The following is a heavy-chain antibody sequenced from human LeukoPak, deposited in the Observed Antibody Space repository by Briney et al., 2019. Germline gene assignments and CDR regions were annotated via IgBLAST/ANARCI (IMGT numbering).Heavy chain of an antibody. V-gene: IGHV3-66*01. D-gene: IGHD3-16*02. Sequence: AGGSLRLSCAASGFTVSSNYMSGVRQAPGKGREWVSVIYSGGSTYYADSVKGRFTISRDNCKNTLYLQMNSLRAEDTAVYYCARAVPQAAQSLQDYYGMDVWGQGTTVTVSS. CDR3: ARAVPQAAQSLQDYYGMDV. CDR1: GFTVSSNY. CDR2: IYSGGST. J-gene: IGHJ6*02.